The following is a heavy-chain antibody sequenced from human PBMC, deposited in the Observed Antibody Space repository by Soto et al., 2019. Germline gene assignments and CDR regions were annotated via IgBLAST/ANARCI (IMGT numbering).Heavy chain of an antibody. CDR2: MNPNSGNT. V-gene: IGHV1-8*01. J-gene: IGHJ6*02. CDR3: ARVRSSWYSYYYYGMDV. Sequence: QVQLVQSGAEVKKPGASVKVSCKASGYTFTSYDINWVRQATGQGLEWMGWMNPNSGNTGYAQKFQGRVTMTRNTSISTAYMELSSLRSEDTAVYYCARVRSSWYSYYYYGMDVWGQGATVTVSS. CDR1: GYTFTSYD. D-gene: IGHD6-13*01.